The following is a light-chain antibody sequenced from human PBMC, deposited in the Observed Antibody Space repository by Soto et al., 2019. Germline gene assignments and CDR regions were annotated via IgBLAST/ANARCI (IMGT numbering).Light chain of an antibody. CDR1: QSISNW. CDR2: DAS. J-gene: IGKJ1*01. Sequence: SQMTLSPSTLSASVGDRVTITCRASQSISNWLAWYQQKPGEAPKLLIYDASDLPRGVPSRFSGSGSGTKFTLTIASLQPDDFATYYCQQYETFSETFGPGTKVDIK. CDR3: QQYETFSET. V-gene: IGKV1-5*01.